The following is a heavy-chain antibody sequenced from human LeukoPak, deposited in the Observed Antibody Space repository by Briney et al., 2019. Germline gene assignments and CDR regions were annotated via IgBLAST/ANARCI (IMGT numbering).Heavy chain of an antibody. CDR2: INHSGST. D-gene: IGHD3-10*01. J-gene: IGHJ4*02. CDR1: GGSFSGYY. CDR3: ARRRGGTMVRGVIKNGYYFDY. Sequence: SETLSLTCAVYGGSFSGYYWSWIRQHPGKGLEWIGEINHSGSTNYNPSLKSRVTISVDTSKNQFSPKLSSVTAADTAVYYCARRRGGTMVRGVIKNGYYFDYWGQGTLVTVSS. V-gene: IGHV4-34*01.